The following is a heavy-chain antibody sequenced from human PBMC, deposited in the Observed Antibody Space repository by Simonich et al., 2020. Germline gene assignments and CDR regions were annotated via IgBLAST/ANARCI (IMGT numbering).Heavy chain of an antibody. D-gene: IGHD4-17*01. CDR1: GFTFSSYE. CDR3: ARHYYGDYYFDY. J-gene: IGHJ4*02. CDR2: IRSSGSTI. Sequence: EVQLVESGGGLVQPGGSLRLSCAASGFTFSSYEMNWVRQAPGKGLEWVSYIRSSGSTIDYEDSGKGRFTISRDNAKNSLYLQMNSLRAEDTAVYYCARHYYGDYYFDYWGQGTLVTVSS. V-gene: IGHV3-48*03.